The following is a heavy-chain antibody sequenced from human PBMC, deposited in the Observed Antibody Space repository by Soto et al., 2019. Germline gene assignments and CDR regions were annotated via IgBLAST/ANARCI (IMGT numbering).Heavy chain of an antibody. D-gene: IGHD6-19*01. Sequence: EVQLLESGGGVVQPGGSLRLSCAASGFTFSSYAMSWVRQAPGKGLEWVSAISGSGGSTYYADSVKGRFTISRENSKNTLYLQMNSLRAEDTAVYYCAKDSRGWYFAFDIWGQGTMVTVSS. J-gene: IGHJ3*02. V-gene: IGHV3-23*01. CDR3: AKDSRGWYFAFDI. CDR2: ISGSGGST. CDR1: GFTFSSYA.